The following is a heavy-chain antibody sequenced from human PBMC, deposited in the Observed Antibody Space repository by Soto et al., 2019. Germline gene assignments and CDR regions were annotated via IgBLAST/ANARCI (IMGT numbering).Heavy chain of an antibody. CDR1: GGSINTFY. CDR3: ARTKCSGGSCYSWSLDY. D-gene: IGHD2-15*01. Sequence: SETLSLTCTVSGGSINTFYWSWVRQPAGKGLEWIGRIFSSGSTYYNPSLKSRVSISLDTSKNQFSLKLSFVTAADTAMYYCARTKCSGGSCYSWSLDYWGQGTPVTVSS. CDR2: IFSSGST. J-gene: IGHJ4*02. V-gene: IGHV4-4*07.